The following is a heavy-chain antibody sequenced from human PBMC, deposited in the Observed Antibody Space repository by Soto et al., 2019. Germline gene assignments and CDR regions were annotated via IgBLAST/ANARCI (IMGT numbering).Heavy chain of an antibody. J-gene: IGHJ6*02. D-gene: IGHD6-6*01. V-gene: IGHV5-51*01. CDR1: GYSFTSYW. Sequence: GESLKISCKGSGYSFTSYWIGWVRQMPGKGLEWMGIIYPGDSDTRYSPSFQGQVTISADKSISTAYLPWSSLKASATAMYYCARLGLYSSSSEVGTQPDYYGMDVWGQGTTVTVSS. CDR2: IYPGDSDT. CDR3: ARLGLYSSSSEVGTQPDYYGMDV.